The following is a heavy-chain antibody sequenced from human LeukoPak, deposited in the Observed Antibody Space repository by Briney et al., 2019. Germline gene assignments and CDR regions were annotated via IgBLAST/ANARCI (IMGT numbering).Heavy chain of an antibody. Sequence: SETLSLTCTVSGGSISSGGYYWSWIRQPPGKGLEWIGYIYHSGSTYYNPSLKSRVTISVDTSKNQFSLKLSSVTAADTAVYYCARRRPGDTRYFDLWGRGTLVTVSS. CDR3: ARRRPGDTRYFDL. D-gene: IGHD5-18*01. V-gene: IGHV4-30-2*01. CDR1: GGSISSGGYY. CDR2: IYHSGST. J-gene: IGHJ2*01.